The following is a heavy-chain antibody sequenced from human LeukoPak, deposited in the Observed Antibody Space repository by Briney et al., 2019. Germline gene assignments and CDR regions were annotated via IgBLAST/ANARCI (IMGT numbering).Heavy chain of an antibody. D-gene: IGHD2-21*02. CDR3: TIDPDCGGDCYSYPHYGMDV. J-gene: IGHJ6*02. Sequence: GGSLRLSCAASGFTFSNAWMSWVRQAPGKGLEWVGRIKSKTDGGTTDYAAPVKGRFTISRDDSKNTLYLQMNSLKTEDTAVYYCTIDPDCGGDCYSYPHYGMDVWGQGTTVTVSS. CDR2: IKSKTDGGTT. CDR1: GFTFSNAW. V-gene: IGHV3-15*01.